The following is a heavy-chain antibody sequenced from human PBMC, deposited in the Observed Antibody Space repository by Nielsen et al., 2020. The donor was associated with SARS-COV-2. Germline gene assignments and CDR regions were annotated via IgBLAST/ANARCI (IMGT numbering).Heavy chain of an antibody. CDR1: GFTFSSYD. D-gene: IGHD2-2*01. CDR2: IGTAGDT. J-gene: IGHJ3*02. V-gene: IGHV3-13*04. Sequence: GGSLTLSCAASGFTFSSYDMHWVRQATGERLEWVSAIGTAGDTSYSGSVKGRFTISRENAKNSLYLQMNSLRAGDTAVYYCARGGSTSCHYLDADCDVFDIWGRGTMVTVSS. CDR3: ARGGSTSCHYLDADCDVFDI.